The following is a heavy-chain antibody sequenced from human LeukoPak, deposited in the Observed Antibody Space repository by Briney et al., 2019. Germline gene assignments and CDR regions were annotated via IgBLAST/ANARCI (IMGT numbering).Heavy chain of an antibody. Sequence: GGSLRLSCAASGFSLTTYSMNWVRQAPGKGLEWVSSISSSSSYIYYADSVKGRFTISRDNAKNSLYLQMNSLRAEDTAVYYCARLVRAYCGGDCRDAFDYWGQGTLVTVSS. CDR2: ISSSSSYI. D-gene: IGHD2-21*02. CDR3: ARLVRAYCGGDCRDAFDY. V-gene: IGHV3-21*01. J-gene: IGHJ4*02. CDR1: GFSLTTYS.